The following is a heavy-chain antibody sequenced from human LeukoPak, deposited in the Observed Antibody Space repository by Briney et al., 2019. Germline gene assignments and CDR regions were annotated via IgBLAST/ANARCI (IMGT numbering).Heavy chain of an antibody. Sequence: PGGSLRLSCAASEFSVGSNYMTWVRQAPGKGLEWVSLIYSGGSTYYADSVKGRFTISRDNSKNTLYLQMNSLRAEDTAVYYCARSPSYYDFWSGYFDYWGQGTLVTVSS. D-gene: IGHD3-3*01. CDR1: EFSVGSNY. J-gene: IGHJ4*02. CDR2: IYSGGST. CDR3: ARSPSYYDFWSGYFDY. V-gene: IGHV3-66*01.